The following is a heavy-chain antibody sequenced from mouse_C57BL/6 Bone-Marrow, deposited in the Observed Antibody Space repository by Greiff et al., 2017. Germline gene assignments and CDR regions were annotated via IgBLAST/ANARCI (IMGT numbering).Heavy chain of an antibody. V-gene: IGHV14-1*01. CDR2: IDPEDGDT. CDR1: GFNIKDYY. CDR3: TTWGGYDQDWFAY. Sequence: VQLQQSGAELVRPGASVKLSCPASGFNIKDYYMHWVKQRPEQGLEWIGRIDPEDGDTEYAPKFQGKATMTADTSSNTAYLQLSSLTSEDTAVYYCTTWGGYDQDWFAYWGQGTLVTVSA. D-gene: IGHD2-2*01. J-gene: IGHJ3*01.